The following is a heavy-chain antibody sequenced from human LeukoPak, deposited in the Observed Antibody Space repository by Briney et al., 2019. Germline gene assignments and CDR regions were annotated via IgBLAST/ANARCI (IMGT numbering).Heavy chain of an antibody. CDR3: ATAPHLRYSGYDWREYYFDY. D-gene: IGHD5-12*01. CDR2: ISSSSSTI. CDR1: GFTFSSYS. Sequence: GGSLRLSCAASGFTFSSYSMNWVRQAPGKGLEWVSYISSSSSTIYYADSVKGRFTISRDNAKNSLYLQMNSLRAEDTTVYYCATAPHLRYSGYDWREYYFDYWGQGTLVTVSS. V-gene: IGHV3-48*04. J-gene: IGHJ4*02.